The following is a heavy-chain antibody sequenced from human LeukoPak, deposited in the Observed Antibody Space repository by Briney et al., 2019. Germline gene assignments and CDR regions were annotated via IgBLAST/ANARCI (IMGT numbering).Heavy chain of an antibody. CDR2: IKQDGSER. D-gene: IGHD3-9*01. J-gene: IGHJ4*02. CDR1: GFTFSSYW. V-gene: IGHV3-7*04. CDR3: GRGRPLGAKFWVY. Sequence: GGSLRLSCAASGFTFSSYWMSWVRQAPGKGLEWVANIKQDGSERNYVDSVKGRFTISRDNAKNSLFLQMNSLRAEDTAVYYCGRGRPLGAKFWVYWGQGTLVTVSS.